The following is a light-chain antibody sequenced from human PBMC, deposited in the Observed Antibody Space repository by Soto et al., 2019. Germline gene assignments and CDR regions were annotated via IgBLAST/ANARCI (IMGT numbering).Light chain of an antibody. J-gene: IGKJ1*01. Sequence: EIVLTQSPATLSLSPGERGTLSCRASESVTDYLAWYQQKPRQATRLLVYDVSNRAEGIPTRFSGSGSGTEFTLTISSLQSEDFASYYCQQYNNWPPVTFGQGTKVDI. CDR3: QQYNNWPPVT. CDR2: DVS. CDR1: ESVTDY. V-gene: IGKV3D-15*01.